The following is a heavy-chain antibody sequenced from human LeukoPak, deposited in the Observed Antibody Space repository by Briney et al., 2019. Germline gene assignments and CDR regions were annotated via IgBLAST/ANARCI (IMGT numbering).Heavy chain of an antibody. V-gene: IGHV4-34*01. J-gene: IGHJ6*03. CDR1: GGSFSGYY. D-gene: IGHD5-18*01. Sequence: SETLSLTCAVYGGSFSGYYWSWIRQPPGKGLEWIGEINHSGSTNYNPSLQSRVTISVETSKNQFSLKLNSVTAADTAGEYSARSEYSISGGYYDYCYMDVGAKGNTVTVSS. CDR2: INHSGST. CDR3: ARSEYSISGGYYDYCYMDV.